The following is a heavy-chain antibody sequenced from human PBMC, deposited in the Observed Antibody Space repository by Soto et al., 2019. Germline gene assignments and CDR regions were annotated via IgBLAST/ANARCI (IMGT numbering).Heavy chain of an antibody. D-gene: IGHD6-19*01. Sequence: GGSLRLSCAASGFSFSSYWMSWVRQASGKGLEWVANIKQDGSEKYYVDSVKGRFTPSRDNAKNSLQLQMSSLRHEDTAIYFCARVAYGNGWIFDYWGQGTLVTVSS. V-gene: IGHV3-7*03. J-gene: IGHJ4*01. CDR2: IKQDGSEK. CDR1: GFSFSSYW. CDR3: ARVAYGNGWIFDY.